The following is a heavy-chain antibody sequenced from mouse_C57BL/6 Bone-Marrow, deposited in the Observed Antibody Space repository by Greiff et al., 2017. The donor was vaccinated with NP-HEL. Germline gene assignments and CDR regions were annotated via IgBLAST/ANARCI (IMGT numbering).Heavy chain of an antibody. D-gene: IGHD1-1*01. J-gene: IGHJ2*01. CDR3: ARGSSGGY. CDR2: IYPGSGNT. V-gene: IGHV1-76*01. CDR1: GYTFTDYY. Sequence: QVQLKESGAELVRPGASVKLSCKASGYTFTDYYINWVKQRPGQGLEWIARIYPGSGNTYYNEKFKGKATLTAEKSSSTAYMQLSSLTSEDSAVYFCARGSSGGYWGQGTTLTVSS.